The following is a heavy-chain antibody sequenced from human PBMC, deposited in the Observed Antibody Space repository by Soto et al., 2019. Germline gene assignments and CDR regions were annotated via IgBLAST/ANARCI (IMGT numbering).Heavy chain of an antibody. CDR3: ARENGDRHYYYYYMDV. D-gene: IGHD4-17*01. Sequence: SETLSLTCTVSGGSISSYYWSWIRQPPGKGLEWMGYIYYSGSTNYNPSLKSRVTISVDTSKNQFSLKLSSVTAADTAVYYCARENGDRHYYYYYMDVWGKGTTVTVSS. J-gene: IGHJ6*03. CDR2: IYYSGST. V-gene: IGHV4-59*01. CDR1: GGSISSYY.